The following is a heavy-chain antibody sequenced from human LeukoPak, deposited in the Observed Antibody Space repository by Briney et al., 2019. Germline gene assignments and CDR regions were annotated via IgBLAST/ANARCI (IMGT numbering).Heavy chain of an antibody. D-gene: IGHD3-9*01. CDR2: IYYSGST. J-gene: IGHJ4*02. V-gene: IGHV4-59*01. CDR1: GGSISSYY. Sequence: SETLSLTCTVSGGSISSYYWSWLRQPPGKGLEWIGYIYYSGSTNYNPSLKSRVTISVDTSKNQFSLKLSSVTAADTAVYYCARVGRYFDWLPFDYWGQGTLVTVSS. CDR3: ARVGRYFDWLPFDY.